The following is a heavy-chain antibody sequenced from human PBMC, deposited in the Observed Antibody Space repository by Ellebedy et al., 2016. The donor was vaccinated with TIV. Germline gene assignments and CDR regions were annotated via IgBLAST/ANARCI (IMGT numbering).Heavy chain of an antibody. D-gene: IGHD4-17*01. J-gene: IGHJ3*02. CDR1: GFAFSSDW. CDR3: ARDPWTDDYNDYGAFDI. CDR2: IKQDGSEK. Sequence: GESLKISCVASGFAFSSDWMTWVRQAPGKGLEWVANIKQDGSEKWYVDSVKGRFTISRDNAKNSLYLQVNSLTAEDTAVYYCARDPWTDDYNDYGAFDIWGQGTMVTVSS. V-gene: IGHV3-7*01.